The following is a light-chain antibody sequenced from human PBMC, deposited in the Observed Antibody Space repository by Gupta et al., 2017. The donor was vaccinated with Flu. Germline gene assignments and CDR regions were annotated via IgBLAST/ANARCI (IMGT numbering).Light chain of an antibody. CDR1: KIGRKS. CDR2: DDR. J-gene: IGLJ3*02. Sequence: SYVLTHPPSCTLAPGKTARTTCGGSKIGRKSVQWCQQKPGQAPVLVFYDDRNRPSGIPERFSGSNSGNTATLTISRVEAEDEADYYCQATDSSSNHRVFGGGTKLTVL. CDR3: QATDSSSNHRV. V-gene: IGLV3-21*03.